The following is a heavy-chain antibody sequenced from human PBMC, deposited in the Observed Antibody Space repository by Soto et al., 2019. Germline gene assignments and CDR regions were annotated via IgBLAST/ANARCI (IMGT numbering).Heavy chain of an antibody. CDR3: ARGKRELLVNWFAP. J-gene: IGHJ5*02. D-gene: IGHD1-26*01. CDR2: MNPNSGNT. V-gene: IGHV1-8*01. Sequence: QVQLVQSGAEVKKPGASVKVSCKASGYTFTSYDINWVRQATGQGLEWMGWMNPNSGNTGYAQKFQGRVTMTRNTSISTAYMELSSLRSEDTAVYYCARGKRELLVNWFAPWGQGNLVTVSS. CDR1: GYTFTSYD.